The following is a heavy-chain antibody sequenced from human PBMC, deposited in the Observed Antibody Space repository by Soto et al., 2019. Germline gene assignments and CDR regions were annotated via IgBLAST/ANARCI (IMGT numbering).Heavy chain of an antibody. CDR1: GDSVSSISAG. V-gene: IGHV6-1*01. CDR2: TYYRSKWYY. J-gene: IGHJ4*01. D-gene: IGHD1-26*01. Sequence: PSQTLSLTCAITGDSVSSISAGWSWVRQSPSRGLEWLGRTYYRSKWYYEYAVSVRGRITINPDTSKNQYSLQLNSVTPEDTAVYFCVRGEQYSGRIFDYWGQGTLVTVSS. CDR3: VRGEQYSGRIFDY.